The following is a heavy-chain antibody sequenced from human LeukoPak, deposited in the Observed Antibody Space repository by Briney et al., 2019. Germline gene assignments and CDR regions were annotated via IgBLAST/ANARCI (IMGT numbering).Heavy chain of an antibody. D-gene: IGHD3-3*01. V-gene: IGHV1-18*01. Sequence: GASVKVSCKASGYTFTSCGISWVRQAPGQGLEWMGWISAYNGNTNYAQKLQGRVTMTTDTSTSTAYMELRSLRSDDTAVYYCARSVGDFWSGRRIRPYDYWGQGTLVTVSS. J-gene: IGHJ4*02. CDR3: ARSVGDFWSGRRIRPYDY. CDR1: GYTFTSCG. CDR2: ISAYNGNT.